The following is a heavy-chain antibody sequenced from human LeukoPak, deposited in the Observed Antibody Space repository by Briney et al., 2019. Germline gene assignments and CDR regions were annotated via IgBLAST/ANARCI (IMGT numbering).Heavy chain of an antibody. D-gene: IGHD3-22*01. CDR2: VNWNGGST. Sequence: GGSLRLSYAASGFTFDDCGMTWVRQAPGKGLEWVSGVNWNGGSTGYADSVKGRFTISRDNAKNSLYLQMNSLRAEDTAVYYCARVKSGYYYDSSGYYPNWGQGTLVTVSS. V-gene: IGHV3-20*03. CDR1: GFTFDDCG. J-gene: IGHJ4*02. CDR3: ARVKSGYYYDSSGYYPN.